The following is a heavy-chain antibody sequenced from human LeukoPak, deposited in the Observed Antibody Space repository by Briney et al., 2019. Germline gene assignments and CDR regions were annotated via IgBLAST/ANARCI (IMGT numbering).Heavy chain of an antibody. D-gene: IGHD2/OR15-2a*01. V-gene: IGHV3-23*01. J-gene: IGHJ5*02. CDR3: AKDRVSPGFNWFDP. Sequence: GGSLRLPCAASGFTFSSYEMNWVRQAPGKGLEWVSAINGRGDNTYYADFVKGRFTISRDNSKSTVYLQMNSLRTEDTAVYYCAKDRVSPGFNWFDPWGEGTLVTVSS. CDR1: GFTFSSYE. CDR2: INGRGDNT.